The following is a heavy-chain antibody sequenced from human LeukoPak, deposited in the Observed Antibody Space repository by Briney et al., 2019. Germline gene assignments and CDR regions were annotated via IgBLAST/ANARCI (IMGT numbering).Heavy chain of an antibody. D-gene: IGHD1-26*01. CDR2: IYTSGST. Sequence: SQTLSLTCTVSGGSISSGSYYWSWIRQPAGKGLEWIGRIYTSGSTNYNPSLKSRVTISVDTSKNQFSLKLSSVTAADTAVYYCARIAVAYSGSRGGDYWGQGTLVTVSS. CDR1: GGSISSGSYY. J-gene: IGHJ4*02. V-gene: IGHV4-61*02. CDR3: ARIAVAYSGSRGGDY.